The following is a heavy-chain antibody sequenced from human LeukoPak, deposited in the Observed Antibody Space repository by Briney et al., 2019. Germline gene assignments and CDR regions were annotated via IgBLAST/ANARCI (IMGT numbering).Heavy chain of an antibody. CDR2: INHSGST. D-gene: IGHD3-9*01. V-gene: IGHV4-34*01. CDR3: ASPPPLTGYYYYYGMDV. J-gene: IGHJ6*02. Sequence: SETLSLTCPVYGGSFSGYYWSWIRQPPGKGLEWIGEINHSGSTNYNPSLKSRVTISVDTSKNQFSLKLSSVTAADTAVYSCASPPPLTGYYYYYGMDVWGQGTTVTVSS. CDR1: GGSFSGYY.